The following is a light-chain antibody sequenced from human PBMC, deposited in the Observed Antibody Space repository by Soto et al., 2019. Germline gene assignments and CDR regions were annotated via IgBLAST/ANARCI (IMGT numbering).Light chain of an antibody. J-gene: IGLJ1*01. V-gene: IGLV2-14*01. CDR2: AVS. CDR1: NSDVGLYDY. CDR3: SSYTSDSSYV. Sequence: QSLLKQPSSVSGSPGQAITISCTGTNSDVGLYDYVSWYQQHPGKAPQLMIYAVSNRPSGVSNRFSASKSGNTASLFISGLQAEDEADYYCSSYTSDSSYVFGSGTKVTVL.